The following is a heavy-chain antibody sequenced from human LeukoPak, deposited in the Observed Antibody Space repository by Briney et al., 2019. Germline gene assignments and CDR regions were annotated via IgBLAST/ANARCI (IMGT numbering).Heavy chain of an antibody. V-gene: IGHV4-34*01. CDR3: ARMLYDFWSGSSSYNWFDP. J-gene: IGHJ5*02. Sequence: PSETLSLTCAVYGGSFSGYYWSWIRQPPGKGLEWIGEINHSGSTNYNPSLESRVTISVDTSKNQFSLKLSSVTAADTAVYYCARMLYDFWSGSSSYNWFDPWGQGTLVTVSS. CDR2: INHSGST. CDR1: GGSFSGYY. D-gene: IGHD3-3*01.